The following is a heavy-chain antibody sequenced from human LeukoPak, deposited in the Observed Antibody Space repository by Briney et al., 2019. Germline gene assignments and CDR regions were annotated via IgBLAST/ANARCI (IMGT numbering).Heavy chain of an antibody. V-gene: IGHV4-39*01. J-gene: IGHJ6*03. CDR1: GGSISSSSYY. D-gene: IGHD3-9*01. Sequence: SETLSLTCTVSGGSISSSSYYWGWIRQPPGKGLEWIGSIYYSGSTYYNPSLKSRVTISVDTSKNQFSLKLSSVTAADTAVYYCARHLRDDILTGYLSNYYYMDVWGKGTTVTVSS. CDR3: ARHLRDDILTGYLSNYYYMDV. CDR2: IYYSGST.